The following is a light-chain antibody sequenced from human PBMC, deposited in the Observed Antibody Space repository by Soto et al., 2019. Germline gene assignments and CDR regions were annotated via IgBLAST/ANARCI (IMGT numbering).Light chain of an antibody. J-gene: IGKJ1*01. Sequence: DIQMTQSPSTLSASVGDRVTITCRASQSISSWLARYQQKPGKAPKLLIYDASSLESGVPSRFSGSGSGTDFTLTISRLEPEDFAVYFCQQYADSPWTFGQGTKVDIK. CDR3: QQYADSPWT. V-gene: IGKV1-5*01. CDR1: QSISSW. CDR2: DAS.